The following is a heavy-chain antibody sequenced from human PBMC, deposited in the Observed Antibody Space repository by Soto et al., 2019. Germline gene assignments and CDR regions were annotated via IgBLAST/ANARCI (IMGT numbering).Heavy chain of an antibody. J-gene: IGHJ6*02. D-gene: IGHD2-2*01. CDR1: GYTFTGYY. Sequence: QVQLVQSGAEVEKPGASVKVSCKASGYTFTGYYMHWVRQAPGQGLEWMGWINPNSGGTNYAQKVQGRVNKTRDTSIRKAFMELGRRRSDDTAVYYCASLKGGGHCYDSARGMDVWGQGTTVTVSS. CDR3: ASLKGGGHCYDSARGMDV. V-gene: IGHV1-2*02. CDR2: INPNSGGT.